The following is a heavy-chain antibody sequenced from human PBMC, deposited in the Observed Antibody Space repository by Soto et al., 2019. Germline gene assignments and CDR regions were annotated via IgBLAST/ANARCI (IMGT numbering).Heavy chain of an antibody. V-gene: IGHV3-74*01. D-gene: IGHD3-10*01. J-gene: IGHJ6*02. CDR2: INSDGSST. CDR3: ARDYYGSGSYYLYYYYYGMDV. CDR1: GFTFSSYW. Sequence: EVQLVESGGGLVQPGGSLRLSCAASGFTFSSYWMHWVRQAPGKGLVWVSRINSDGSSTSYADSVKGRFTISRDNAKNKLYLQMNSLRAEDTAVYYCARDYYGSGSYYLYYYYYGMDVWGQGTTVTVSS.